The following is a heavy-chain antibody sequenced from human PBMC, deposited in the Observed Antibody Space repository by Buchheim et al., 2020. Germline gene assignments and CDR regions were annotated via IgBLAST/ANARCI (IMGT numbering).Heavy chain of an antibody. V-gene: IGHV4-59*01. CDR2: IFYSGST. D-gene: IGHD7-27*01. Sequence: QVQLQESGPGLVKPSETLSLICTVSGDSISGSYWNWIRQPPRTGLEWIGYIFYSGSTNYNPSLKSRVTMSVDTSKNQFSLRLSSVSAADTAVYYCARDRLTGGFDYWGQGTL. J-gene: IGHJ4*02. CDR1: GDSISGSY. CDR3: ARDRLTGGFDY.